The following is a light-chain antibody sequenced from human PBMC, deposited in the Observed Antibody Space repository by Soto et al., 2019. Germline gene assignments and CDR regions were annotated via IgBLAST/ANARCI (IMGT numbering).Light chain of an antibody. CDR3: QQYGSSPPYT. CDR2: GSS. V-gene: IGKV3-20*01. Sequence: EVVLTPSPGTLSLSPGERATLSCRASQRVSNNYFAWYQQKPGQAPRLLIFGSSDRATGIPDRFSGSGSGTEFTLTISRLEPEEFAVYYCQQYGSSPPYTFGQGTKLEIK. J-gene: IGKJ2*01. CDR1: QRVSNNY.